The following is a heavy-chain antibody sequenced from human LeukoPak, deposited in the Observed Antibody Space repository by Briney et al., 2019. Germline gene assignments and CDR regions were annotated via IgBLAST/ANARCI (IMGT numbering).Heavy chain of an antibody. CDR2: FDPEDIET. D-gene: IGHD1-26*01. CDR1: GYTLTYLS. J-gene: IGHJ4*02. V-gene: IGHV1-24*01. Sequence: ASAKVSCKVSGYTLTYLSMHWVRQSPGKGLEWMGGFDPEDIETVYAQRVQGRVTMTEDTSTDTAYMELSSLTSEDTAVYYCATHSGSYFLYWGQGTLVTVSS. CDR3: ATHSGSYFLY.